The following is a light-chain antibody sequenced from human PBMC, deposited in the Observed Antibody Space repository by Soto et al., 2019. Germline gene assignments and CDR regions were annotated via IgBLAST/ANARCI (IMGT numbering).Light chain of an antibody. Sequence: SYELTQPPSVSVSPGQTASITCSGDRLTSKYASWYHQKPGQSPVLVIFQDTTRPSGIPERFSGSNSGNIATLTISGAQALDEADYYCQAWDGSTVEFGGGTKLTVL. V-gene: IGLV3-1*01. J-gene: IGLJ2*01. CDR1: RLTSKY. CDR3: QAWDGSTVE. CDR2: QDT.